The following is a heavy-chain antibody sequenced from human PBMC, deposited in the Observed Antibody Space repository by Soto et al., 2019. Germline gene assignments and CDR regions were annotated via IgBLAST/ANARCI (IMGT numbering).Heavy chain of an antibody. V-gene: IGHV1-69*08. Sequence: QVQLVQSGAEVKKPGSSVKVSCKASGGTFSSYTISWVRQAPGQGLEWMGRIIPILGIANYAQKFQGRVTIPADKSTGTAYMELSSLRSEDTAVYYCARDTSYSGSYILDYWGQGTLVTVSS. J-gene: IGHJ4*02. CDR2: IIPILGIA. CDR1: GGTFSSYT. CDR3: ARDTSYSGSYILDY. D-gene: IGHD1-26*01.